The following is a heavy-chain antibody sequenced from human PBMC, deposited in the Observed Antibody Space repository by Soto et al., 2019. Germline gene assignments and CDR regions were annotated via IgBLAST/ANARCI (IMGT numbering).Heavy chain of an antibody. V-gene: IGHV3-23*01. CDR1: GFTFSSYW. D-gene: IGHD3-10*01. J-gene: IGHJ4*02. Sequence: GGSLRLSCAASGFTFSSYWMHWVRQAPGKGLEWVASISGGGEITNYADSVRGRFTISRDNSKNTLYVQMDSLRAGDKDVYYCARAGDYFGSGTYSRFDSWGQGTLVTVSS. CDR3: ARAGDYFGSGTYSRFDS. CDR2: ISGGGEIT.